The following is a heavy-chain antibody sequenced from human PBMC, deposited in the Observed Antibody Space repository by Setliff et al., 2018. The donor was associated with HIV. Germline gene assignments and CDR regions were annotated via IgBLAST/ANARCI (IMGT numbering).Heavy chain of an antibody. CDR3: ARGNTAMVYPYYYGMAV. J-gene: IGHJ6*02. V-gene: IGHV1-69*13. CDR1: GYTFNNYA. CDR2: IIPMFGTP. D-gene: IGHD5-18*01. Sequence: GASVKVSCKTSGYTFNNYAINWVRQAPGQGLEWMGGIIPMFGTPNYAQKFQGRVTITADESTGTAYMELSSLRSEDAAVYYCARGNTAMVYPYYYGMAVWGQGTTVTVSS.